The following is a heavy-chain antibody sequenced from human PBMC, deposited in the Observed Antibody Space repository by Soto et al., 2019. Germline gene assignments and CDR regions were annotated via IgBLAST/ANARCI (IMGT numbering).Heavy chain of an antibody. J-gene: IGHJ3*02. CDR2: IVPFLGIA. Sequence: QVQLVQSGAEVKKPGSSVKVSCKASGGSFSTYSITWVRQAPGQGLECMGKIVPFLGIAKYAQKFEGRVTITADKSPGTAYMELSGLTSEDTALYYCARDRGDGYNYAFDIWCQGTLVTVSS. CDR3: ARDRGDGYNYAFDI. CDR1: GGSFSTYS. V-gene: IGHV1-69*02. D-gene: IGHD1-1*01.